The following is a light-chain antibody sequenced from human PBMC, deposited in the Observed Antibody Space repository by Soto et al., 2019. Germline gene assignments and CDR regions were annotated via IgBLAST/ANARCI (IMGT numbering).Light chain of an antibody. CDR3: QQFYSYPWT. Sequence: DIQMTQSPSTLSASVGDRFTITFRASQSVTTWLAWYQQKPGTAPRLLIHAASSLNTGVPSRFSGSGAGTEFTLTISSLQPADFATYYCQQFYSYPWTFGQGTKVDI. V-gene: IGKV1-5*01. CDR1: QSVTTW. CDR2: AAS. J-gene: IGKJ1*01.